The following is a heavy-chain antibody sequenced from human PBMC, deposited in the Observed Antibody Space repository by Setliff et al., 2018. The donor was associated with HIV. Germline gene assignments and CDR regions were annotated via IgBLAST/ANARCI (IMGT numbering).Heavy chain of an antibody. Sequence: GGSLRLSCAASGFTFNIYYLSWVRRAPGKGLEWVGKINQDESEQFYVDSVRGRFTISRDNAKNSLYLQMNSLRAEDTAVYFCARVKASWYMDVWGKGTTVTVSS. CDR3: ARVKASWYMDV. V-gene: IGHV3-7*03. CDR2: INQDESEQ. J-gene: IGHJ6*03. CDR1: GFTFNIYY.